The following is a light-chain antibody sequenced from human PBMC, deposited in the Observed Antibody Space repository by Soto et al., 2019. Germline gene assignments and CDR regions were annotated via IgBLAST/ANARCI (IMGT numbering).Light chain of an antibody. Sequence: QSALTQPASVSGSPGQSITISCTGTSSDVGGYNYVSWYQQHPGKAPNLMIYDVSDRPSGVSTRFSGSKSGNTASLTISGLQAEDEADYYCSSYTRSSTLNVFGTGTKVT. J-gene: IGLJ1*01. CDR1: SSDVGGYNY. CDR3: SSYTRSSTLNV. V-gene: IGLV2-14*03. CDR2: DVS.